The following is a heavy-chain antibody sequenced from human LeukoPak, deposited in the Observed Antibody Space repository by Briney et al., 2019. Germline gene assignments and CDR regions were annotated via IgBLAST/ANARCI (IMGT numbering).Heavy chain of an antibody. CDR2: ISWNSGSI. CDR3: AKDIRWELKGDDAFDI. D-gene: IGHD1-26*01. Sequence: GGSLRLSCAASGFTFDDYAMHWVRQAPGEGLEWVSGISWNSGSIGYADSVKGRFTISRDNAKNSLYLQMNSLRAEDTALYYCAKDIRWELKGDDAFDIWGQGTMVTVSS. CDR1: GFTFDDYA. J-gene: IGHJ3*02. V-gene: IGHV3-9*01.